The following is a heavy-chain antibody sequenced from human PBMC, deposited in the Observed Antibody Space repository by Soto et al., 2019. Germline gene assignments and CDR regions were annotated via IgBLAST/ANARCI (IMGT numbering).Heavy chain of an antibody. CDR2: IIPIFGTA. D-gene: IGHD3-22*01. CDR3: AGDSCYYLSYYFGLGG. Sequence: QVQLVQSGAEVKKPGSSVKVSCKASGGTFSSYAISWVRQAPGQGLEWMGGIIPIFGTANYAQKFQGRVTINGGEFNGPGLQGVGRLGSEDTGVDYCAGDSCYYLSYYFGLGGLGQGNNVHR. J-gene: IGHJ6*04. V-gene: IGHV1-69*12. CDR1: GGTFSSYA.